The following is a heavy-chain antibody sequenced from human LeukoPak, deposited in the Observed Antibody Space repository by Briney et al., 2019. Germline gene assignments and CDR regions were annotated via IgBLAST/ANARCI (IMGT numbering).Heavy chain of an antibody. V-gene: IGHV1-69*04. CDR3: ARDSSGYDGGDY. CDR2: IIPILGIA. Sequence: SVKVSCKASGGTFSSYTISWVRQAPGQGLEWMGRIIPILGIANYAQKFQGRVTITADKSTSTAYMELSSLRSEDTAVYYCARDSSGYDGGDYWGQGTLVTVSS. J-gene: IGHJ4*02. CDR1: GGTFSSYT. D-gene: IGHD3-22*01.